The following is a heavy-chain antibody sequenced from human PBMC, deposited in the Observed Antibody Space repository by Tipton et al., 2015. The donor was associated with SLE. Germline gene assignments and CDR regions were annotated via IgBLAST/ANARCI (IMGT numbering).Heavy chain of an antibody. J-gene: IGHJ4*02. Sequence: TLSLTCTVSGASVSNSNYYWGWIRQPPGKALEWIGSVYYTGVTYDNPSPKSRVPISVDTSKNHLSLRLSFVTAADTAVYYCARQFGVVITEPVFDFWGQGTLVTVSS. CDR1: GASVSNSNYY. CDR2: VYYTGVT. CDR3: ARQFGVVITEPVFDF. V-gene: IGHV4-39*01. D-gene: IGHD3-3*01.